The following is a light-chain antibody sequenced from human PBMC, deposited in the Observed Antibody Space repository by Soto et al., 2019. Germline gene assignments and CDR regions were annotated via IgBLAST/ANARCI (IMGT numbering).Light chain of an antibody. CDR2: GAS. J-gene: IGKJ2*01. Sequence: VSRDISNCLAWYQQKXGKAPKLLIYGASXLKSGVSSRSRGTRSGTDLTPTISSLHTEDFGTYYCEQANSFPLIFDQGTKLDIK. CDR1: RDISNC. CDR3: EQANSFPLI. V-gene: IGKV1D-12*01.